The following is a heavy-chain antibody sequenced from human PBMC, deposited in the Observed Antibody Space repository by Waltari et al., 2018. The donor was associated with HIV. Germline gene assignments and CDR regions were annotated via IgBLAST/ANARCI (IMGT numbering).Heavy chain of an antibody. CDR2: INPSGDT. CDR3: AAEKKLALDGLGV. Sequence: QVHLVQSGAEVTKPGASVKVSCKASGETFSDYYFHWVRQAPGQGLEWMGWINPSGDTNYAQTFQGRVTMTRDTSTNTAYMQLNRLRSDDTAVYYCAAEKKLALDGLGVWGQGSTVAVS. V-gene: IGHV1-2*02. J-gene: IGHJ6*01. CDR1: GETFSDYY.